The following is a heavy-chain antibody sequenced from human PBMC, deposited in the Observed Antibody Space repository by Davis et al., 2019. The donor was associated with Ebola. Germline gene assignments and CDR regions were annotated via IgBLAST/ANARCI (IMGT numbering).Heavy chain of an antibody. D-gene: IGHD1-14*01. CDR3: VKAGSEYELISPFFDS. V-gene: IGHV3-64D*08. J-gene: IGHJ4*02. CDR2: ISPNGGRT. Sequence: GESLKISCSASGFTFSNFPSQWVRQAPGKGPEYVSSISPNGGRTNYADSVKGRFTISRDNSKNTLYLQLGSLRIEDTAVYYCVKAGSEYELISPFFDSWGQGTLVSVSA. CDR1: GFTFSNFP.